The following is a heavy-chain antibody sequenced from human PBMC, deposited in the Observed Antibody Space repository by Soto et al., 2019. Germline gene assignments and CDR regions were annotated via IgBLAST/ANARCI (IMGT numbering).Heavy chain of an antibody. CDR2: ISGYNGNT. CDR3: ASWAGQARYFGGRFDY. Sequence: ASVKVSCKASGYTFTSHGINWVRQAPGQGLEWMGWISGYNGNTNFAQSLQGRVTMTADTSTSTADMELRSLRSDDTAVYYCASWAGQARYFGGRFDYWGQGPRCPVSS. J-gene: IGHJ4*02. CDR1: GYTFTSHG. V-gene: IGHV1-18*04. D-gene: IGHD4-17*01.